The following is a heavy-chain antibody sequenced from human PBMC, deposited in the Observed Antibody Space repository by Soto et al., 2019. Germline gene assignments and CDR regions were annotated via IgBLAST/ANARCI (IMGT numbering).Heavy chain of an antibody. CDR2: IYYSGST. J-gene: IGHJ4*02. CDR3: ARAWGYYFDY. CDR1: GGSISSYY. Sequence: QVQLQESGPGLVKPSETLSLTCTVSGGSISSYYWSWIRQPPGKGLEWIGYIYYSGSTNYNPSLKSRVTISVDTSKNQFSLRLSYVAAADTAVYYCARAWGYYFDYWGQGTLVTVSS. D-gene: IGHD3-16*01. V-gene: IGHV4-59*01.